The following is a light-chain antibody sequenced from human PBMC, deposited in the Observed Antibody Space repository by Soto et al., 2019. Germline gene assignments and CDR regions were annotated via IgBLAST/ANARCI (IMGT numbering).Light chain of an antibody. CDR1: SSNIGNNY. CDR3: GTWDISLSVVV. V-gene: IGLV1-51*01. CDR2: DNN. Sequence: QAVVTQPPSVSAAPGQKVTISCSGSSSNIGNNYVSWYQQLPGTAPKLLIYDNNKRPSGIPDRFSGSKSGTSATLGITGLQTGDEADYYCGTWDISLSVVVFGGGTQLTVL. J-gene: IGLJ2*01.